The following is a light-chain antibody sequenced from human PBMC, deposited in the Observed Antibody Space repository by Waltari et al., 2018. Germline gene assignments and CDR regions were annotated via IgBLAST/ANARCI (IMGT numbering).Light chain of an antibody. Sequence: DIQMTQSPSSLSASVGDRVTVTCRASQGINNYLAWFQQKPGKAPKSLIYDASTLYSGVSSNFSGSGSGTDFTLTISSLQPEDIGTYYCQQYNIYPPTFSGGTKVEIK. CDR1: QGINNY. J-gene: IGKJ4*01. V-gene: IGKV1-16*02. CDR2: DAS. CDR3: QQYNIYPPT.